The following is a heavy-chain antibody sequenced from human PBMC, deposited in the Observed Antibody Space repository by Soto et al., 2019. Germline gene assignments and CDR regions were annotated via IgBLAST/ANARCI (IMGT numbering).Heavy chain of an antibody. J-gene: IGHJ5*02. CDR1: GGSISSYY. CDR2: IYYSGST. CDR3: AREYSSPRAWFDP. D-gene: IGHD6-13*01. Sequence: SETLSLTCTVSGGSISSYYWSWIRQPPGKGLEWIGYIYYSGSTNYHPTLKSRVTISVDTSKNQFSLKLSSVTAADTAGYYCAREYSSPRAWFDPWGQGTLVTVSS. V-gene: IGHV4-59*12.